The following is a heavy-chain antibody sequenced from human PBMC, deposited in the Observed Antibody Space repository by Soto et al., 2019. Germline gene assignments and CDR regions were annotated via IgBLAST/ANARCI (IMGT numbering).Heavy chain of an antibody. D-gene: IGHD3-22*01. CDR1: GGPISSYH. CDR3: ARSVYSSGYVDAFDI. V-gene: IGHV4-59*01. J-gene: IGHJ3*02. Sequence: SETLCLTCSVSGGPISSYHWSWIRKPPGKGLEWIGNIYYSGSTNYNPSLKSRVTISVDTSKKQFSLKLSSVTAADTAVYYCARSVYSSGYVDAFDIWGQGTMVTVSS. CDR2: IYYSGST.